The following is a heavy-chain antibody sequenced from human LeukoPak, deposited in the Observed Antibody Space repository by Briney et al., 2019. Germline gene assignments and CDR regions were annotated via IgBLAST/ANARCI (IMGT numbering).Heavy chain of an antibody. CDR3: AEGTTG. V-gene: IGHV3-7*01. D-gene: IGHD1-1*01. CDR2: INQDGSGK. CDR1: GCTFSRHW. Sequence: GGSLRLSCATSGCTFSRHWMSWVRQAPGKGLEWVANINQDGSGKYYVDSVKGRFTISRDNAKNSLYRQMNSLRSEDTAIYYCAEGTTGWGQGTLVTVSS. J-gene: IGHJ1*01.